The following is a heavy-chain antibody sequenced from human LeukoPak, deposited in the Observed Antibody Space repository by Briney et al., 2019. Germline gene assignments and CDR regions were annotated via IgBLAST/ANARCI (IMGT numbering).Heavy chain of an antibody. D-gene: IGHD7-27*01. CDR1: GFTFGDYA. Sequence: PGGSLRLSCTASGFTFGDYAMSWFRQAPGKGLEWVSAISGSGGSTYYADSVKGRFTISRDNSKNTLYLQMNSLRAEDTAVYYCAKDNWDGFDYWGQGTLVTVSS. CDR3: AKDNWDGFDY. V-gene: IGHV3-23*01. CDR2: ISGSGGST. J-gene: IGHJ4*02.